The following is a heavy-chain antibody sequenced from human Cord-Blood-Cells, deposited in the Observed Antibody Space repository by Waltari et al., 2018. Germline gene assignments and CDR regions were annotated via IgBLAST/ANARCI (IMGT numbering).Heavy chain of an antibody. J-gene: IGHJ3*02. V-gene: IGHV3-21*01. D-gene: IGHD1-26*01. CDR1: GFTFISYG. CDR2: ISSSSSYI. Sequence: EVQLVESGGGLVKPGGSLRLSCAASGFTFISYGMYWVREAPGKGLEWVSSISSSSSYIYYADSVKGRFTISRDNAKNSLYLQMNSLRAEDTAVYYCARGTLIVGALIDIWGQGTMVTVSS. CDR3: ARGTLIVGALIDI.